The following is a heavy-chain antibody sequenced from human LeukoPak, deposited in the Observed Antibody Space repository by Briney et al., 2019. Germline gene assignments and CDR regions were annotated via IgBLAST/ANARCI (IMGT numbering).Heavy chain of an antibody. D-gene: IGHD6-19*01. Sequence: PGGSLRLSCAASGFTFSSYAMSWVRQAPGKGLEWVSAISGSGGSTYYADSVKGRFTISRDNAKNSLYLQMNSLRAEDTAVYYCARLIAVAGTSSDYWGQGTLVTVSS. CDR3: ARLIAVAGTSSDY. CDR1: GFTFSSYA. CDR2: ISGSGGST. J-gene: IGHJ4*02. V-gene: IGHV3-23*01.